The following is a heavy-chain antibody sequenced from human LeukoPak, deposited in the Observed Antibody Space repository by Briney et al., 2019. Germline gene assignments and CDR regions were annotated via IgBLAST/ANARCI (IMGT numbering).Heavy chain of an antibody. V-gene: IGHV1-8*02. J-gene: IGHJ4*02. Sequence: ASVKVSCKASGYTFTSYGISWVRQATGQGLEWMGWMNPNSGNAGYAQKFQGRVTMTRNTSISTAYMELSSLRSEDTAVYYCARGVMATSAIDYWGQGTLVTVSS. CDR1: GYTFTSYG. D-gene: IGHD5-12*01. CDR2: MNPNSGNA. CDR3: ARGVMATSAIDY.